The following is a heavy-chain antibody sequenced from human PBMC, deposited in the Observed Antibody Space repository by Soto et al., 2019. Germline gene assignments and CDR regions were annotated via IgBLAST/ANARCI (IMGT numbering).Heavy chain of an antibody. CDR3: AKGGSSGWFYFDF. CDR2: TPGSGGSA. V-gene: IGHV3-23*01. Sequence: QRLSCAASGFTFGTYAMNWVRQAPGKGLEWVSPTPGSGGSAYYADSVRGRFTISRDNSKNTVYLQLDSLRPEDSAIYYCAKGGSSGWFYFDFWGQGTQVPVSS. J-gene: IGHJ4*02. CDR1: GFTFGTYA. D-gene: IGHD6-19*01.